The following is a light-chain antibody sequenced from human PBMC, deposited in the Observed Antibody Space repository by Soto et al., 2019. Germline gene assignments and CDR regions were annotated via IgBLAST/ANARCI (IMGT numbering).Light chain of an antibody. CDR1: QSVSSSY. Sequence: EIVLTQSPGTLSLSPGERATLSCRASQSVSSSYLAWYQQKPSQAPRLLIYGASSRATGIPERFSGSGSGTDFTLTISRLEPEDFAVYYCQQYGSTPLTFGHGTKVDIK. J-gene: IGKJ3*01. V-gene: IGKV3-20*01. CDR2: GAS. CDR3: QQYGSTPLT.